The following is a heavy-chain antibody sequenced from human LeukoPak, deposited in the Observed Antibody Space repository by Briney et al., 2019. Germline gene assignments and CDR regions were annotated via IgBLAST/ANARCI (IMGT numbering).Heavy chain of an antibody. V-gene: IGHV1-8*03. Sequence: GASVKVSCKASGYTFTSYDINWVRQATGQGPEWMGWMNPNSGNTGYAQKFQGRVTITRNTSISTAYMELSSLRSEDTAVYYCARGRRFREGSGYYQYYFDYWGQGTLVTVSS. CDR3: ARGRRFREGSGYYQYYFDY. CDR1: GYTFTSYD. J-gene: IGHJ4*02. D-gene: IGHD3-22*01. CDR2: MNPNSGNT.